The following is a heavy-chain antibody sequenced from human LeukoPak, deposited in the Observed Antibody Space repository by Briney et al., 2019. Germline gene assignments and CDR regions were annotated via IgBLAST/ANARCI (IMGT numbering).Heavy chain of an antibody. CDR2: IIPIFGTT. J-gene: IGHJ4*02. V-gene: IGHV1-69*06. D-gene: IGHD2-15*01. CDR3: ARGSMVAQRGYFGY. Sequence: SVKVSCKASGGTFTTSAISWVRQAPGQGFEWMGKIIPIFGTTNYAQKFQGRVRITADKSTSTAYMELSSLRSEDTAVYYCARGSMVAQRGYFGYWDQAILVTVSS. CDR1: GGTFTTSA.